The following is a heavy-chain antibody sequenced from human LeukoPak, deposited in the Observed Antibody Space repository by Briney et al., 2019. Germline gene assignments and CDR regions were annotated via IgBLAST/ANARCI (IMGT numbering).Heavy chain of an antibody. D-gene: IGHD3-22*01. CDR3: ARGQGYYDSSGWYFDL. Sequence: GEPLKISCKGSGYSFTSYWIGWVRQMPGKGLEWMGIIYPGDSDTRYSPSFQGQVTISADKSISTAYLQWSSLKASDTAMYYCARGQGYYDSSGWYFDLWGRGTLVTVSS. CDR1: GYSFTSYW. V-gene: IGHV5-51*01. J-gene: IGHJ2*01. CDR2: IYPGDSDT.